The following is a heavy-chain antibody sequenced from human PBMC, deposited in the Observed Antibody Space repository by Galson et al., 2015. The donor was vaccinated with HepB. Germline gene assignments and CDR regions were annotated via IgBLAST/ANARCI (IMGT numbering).Heavy chain of an antibody. CDR2: IYFSGST. CDR3: ARHGSYYYDTRGHNWFDP. J-gene: IGHJ5*02. CDR1: GASVSSGSYY. D-gene: IGHD3-22*01. Sequence: ETLSLTCTVSGASVSSGSYYWNWIRQPPGKGLEWIGYIYFSGSTYHNPSLRNRLTMSVDTSKNQFSLRLSSGTAADTAVYYCARHGSYYYDTRGHNWFDPWGHGTLVTVSS. V-gene: IGHV4-61*01.